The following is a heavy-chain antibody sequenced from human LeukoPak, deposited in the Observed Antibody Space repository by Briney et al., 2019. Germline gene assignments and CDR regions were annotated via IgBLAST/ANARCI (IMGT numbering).Heavy chain of an antibody. CDR1: GFTFSSYA. CDR3: AREMIGALADC. V-gene: IGHV3-23*01. CDR2: ISGSGSKT. Sequence: HPGGSLRLSCAASGFTFSSYAMSWVRQAPGQGLEWVSAISGSGSKTYYAASVQGRFTISRDNSKNTLYLQMNSLRGEDTAVYFCAREMIGALADCWGQGSLVTVTS. J-gene: IGHJ4*02. D-gene: IGHD3-22*01.